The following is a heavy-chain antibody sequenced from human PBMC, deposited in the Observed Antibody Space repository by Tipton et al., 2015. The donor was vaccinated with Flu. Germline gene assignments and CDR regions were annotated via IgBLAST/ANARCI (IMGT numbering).Heavy chain of an antibody. CDR2: MKPSSGNV. D-gene: IGHD6-19*01. Sequence: QVQLVQSGAEVKKPGASVRISCTASGYTFTNYNMHWVRQAPGQGPEWMGWMKPSSGNVGYAKKFQGRVTLTRSTSISTAYMELSGLTSDDTAVYYCATGLSSGWVWGQGTLVTVSS. V-gene: IGHV1-8*02. CDR3: ATGLSSGWV. CDR1: GYTFTNYN. J-gene: IGHJ4*02.